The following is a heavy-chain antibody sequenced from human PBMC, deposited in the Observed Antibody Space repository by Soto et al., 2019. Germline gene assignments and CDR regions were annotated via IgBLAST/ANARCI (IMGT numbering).Heavy chain of an antibody. CDR2: ISWNSGSI. V-gene: IGHV3-9*01. D-gene: IGHD6-13*01. CDR3: EKDPCIAEGCYSFDY. J-gene: IGHJ4*02. Sequence: GGSLRLSCAASGFTFDDYAMHWVRQAPGKGLEWVSGISWNSGSIGYADSVKGRFTISRDNAKNSLYLQMNSLRAEDTALYYCEKDPCIAEGCYSFDYWGQGILVTVSS. CDR1: GFTFDDYA.